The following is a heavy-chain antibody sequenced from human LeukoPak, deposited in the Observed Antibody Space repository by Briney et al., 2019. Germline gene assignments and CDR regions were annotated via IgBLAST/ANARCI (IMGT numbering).Heavy chain of an antibody. D-gene: IGHD3-16*01. J-gene: IGHJ4*02. CDR2: IYYSGST. V-gene: IGHV4-59*12. CDR1: GGSISSYY. Sequence: PSETLSLTCTVSGGSISSYYWSWIRQPPGKGLEWIGYIYYSGSTNYNPSLKSRVTISVDTSKNQFSLKLSSVTAADTAVYYCARGLELPRFGGPHRSYYFDYWGQGTLVTVSS. CDR3: ARGLELPRFGGPHRSYYFDY.